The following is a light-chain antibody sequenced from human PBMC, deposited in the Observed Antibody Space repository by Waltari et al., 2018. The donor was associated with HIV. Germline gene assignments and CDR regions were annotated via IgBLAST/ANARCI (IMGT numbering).Light chain of an antibody. CDR1: QNVGAF. J-gene: IGKJ1*01. V-gene: IGKV1-5*03. CDR3: HQYASFSGT. CDR2: QAS. Sequence: DIRMTQSPSTLSASAGDRVAITCRAGQNVGAFFAWYQQKPGKPPKLLIFQASILEGGVPSRFSGSVSGSDFTLTINGLQSDDFATYYCHQYASFSGTFGQGTKVE.